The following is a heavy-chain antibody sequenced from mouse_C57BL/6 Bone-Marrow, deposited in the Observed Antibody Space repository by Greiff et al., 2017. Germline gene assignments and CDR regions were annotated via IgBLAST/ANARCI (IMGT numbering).Heavy chain of an antibody. CDR2: IDPETGGT. D-gene: IGHD2-3*01. V-gene: IGHV1-15*01. CDR1: GYTFTDYE. Sequence: VQLQQSGAELVRPGASVTLSCKASGYTFTDYEMHWVKQTPVHGLEWIGAIDPETGGTAYNQKFKGKAILTADKSSSTAYMELRSLTSEDSAVYYCTRLIYDGYCYYFDYWGQGTTLTVSA. CDR3: TRLIYDGYCYYFDY. J-gene: IGHJ2*01.